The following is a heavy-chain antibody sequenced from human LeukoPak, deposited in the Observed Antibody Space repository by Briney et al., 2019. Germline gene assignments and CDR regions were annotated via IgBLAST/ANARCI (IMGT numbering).Heavy chain of an antibody. CDR3: ARDGVGYYGSGSYYPNWFDP. J-gene: IGHJ5*02. Sequence: SETLSLTCTVYGESFNGYYWSWIRQPPGKGLEWIGEINHSGSTNYNPSLKSRVTISVDTSKNQFSLKLSSVTAADTAVYYCARDGVGYYGSGSYYPNWFDPWGQGTLVTVSS. CDR1: GESFNGYY. V-gene: IGHV4-34*01. CDR2: INHSGST. D-gene: IGHD3-10*01.